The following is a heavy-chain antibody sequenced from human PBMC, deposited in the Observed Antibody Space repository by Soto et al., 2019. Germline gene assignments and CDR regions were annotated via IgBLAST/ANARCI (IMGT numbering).Heavy chain of an antibody. Sequence: GGSLSLSCAASGFTFSTLDMSWVRQPPGKGLEWVSVISGRDDSANYADSVKGRFTISKDKSSNTLYLQMNNLRAEDTAVYYCAKGAWLDDWGQGTLVTGSS. CDR3: AKGAWLDD. V-gene: IGHV3-23*01. J-gene: IGHJ4*02. CDR2: ISGRDDSA. CDR1: GFTFSTLD. D-gene: IGHD6-19*01.